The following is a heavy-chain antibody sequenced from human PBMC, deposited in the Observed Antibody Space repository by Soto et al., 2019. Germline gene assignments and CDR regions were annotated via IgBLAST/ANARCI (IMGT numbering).Heavy chain of an antibody. D-gene: IGHD2-15*01. Sequence: QVQLVQSGAEVKKPGASVKVSCKASGYTFTSYAMHWVRQAPGQRLEWMGWINAGNGNTKYSQKFQGRVTITRDTSESTAYMELSSLRSEDTAVYYCARGGVVVAAGEDYWGQGTLVTVSS. CDR3: ARGGVVVAAGEDY. CDR1: GYTFTSYA. J-gene: IGHJ4*02. CDR2: INAGNGNT. V-gene: IGHV1-3*01.